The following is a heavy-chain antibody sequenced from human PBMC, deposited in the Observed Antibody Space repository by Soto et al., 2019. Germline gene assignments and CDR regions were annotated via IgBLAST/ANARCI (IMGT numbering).Heavy chain of an antibody. CDR3: ARQASGYYYGWFDP. V-gene: IGHV4-39*01. J-gene: IGHJ5*02. Sequence: SETLSLTCTVSGGSILHSTYYWAWIRQSPGKGLEWIGTIFYIGGTFYTPSLKSRVTMSVDTSNNQFSLKLSSVTAADTAVYYCARQASGYYYGWFDPWGQGTLVTVSS. CDR2: IFYIGGT. CDR1: GGSILHSTYY. D-gene: IGHD3-22*01.